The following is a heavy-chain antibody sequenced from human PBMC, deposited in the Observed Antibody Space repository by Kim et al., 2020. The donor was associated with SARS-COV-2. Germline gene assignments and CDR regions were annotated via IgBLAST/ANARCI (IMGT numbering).Heavy chain of an antibody. CDR2: TYYSGST. J-gene: IGHJ6*02. CDR3: AALVVTAKYYYYGMDV. V-gene: IGHV4-61*01. CDR1: GGSVSSGSYY. D-gene: IGHD2-21*02. Sequence: SETLSLTCTVSGGSVSSGSYYWSWTRQPPGKGLEWIGYTYYSGSTNYNPSLKSRVTISVDTSKNQFSLKLRSVTAADTAVDYRAALVVTAKYYYYGMDVWGRGTTVTVSS.